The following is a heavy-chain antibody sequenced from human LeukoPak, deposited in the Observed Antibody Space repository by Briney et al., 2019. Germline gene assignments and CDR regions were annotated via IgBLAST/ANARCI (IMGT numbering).Heavy chain of an antibody. D-gene: IGHD6-13*01. CDR1: GGSISSYY. J-gene: IGHJ4*02. CDR3: ARHGGAAGYSSSWYYFDY. V-gene: IGHV4-59*08. CDR2: IYYSGST. Sequence: PSETLSLTCTVSGGSISSYYWSWIRQPPGKGLEWIGYIYYSGSTNYNPSLKSRVTISVDTSKNQFSLKLSSVTAADTAVYYCARHGGAAGYSSSWYYFDYWGQGTLVTVSS.